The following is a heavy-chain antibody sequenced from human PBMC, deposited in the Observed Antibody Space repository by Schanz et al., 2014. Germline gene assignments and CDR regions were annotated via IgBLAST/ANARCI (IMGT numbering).Heavy chain of an antibody. J-gene: IGHJ6*02. D-gene: IGHD4-17*01. V-gene: IGHV3-53*01. CDR3: ARVRAYDYGAEAHGMDV. CDR1: GFTVSSNY. CDR2: IYSDGRT. Sequence: EVQLVESGGGLIQPGGSLRLSCVASGFTVSSNYMSWVRQAPGKGLEWVSVIYSDGRTYYGDSVKGRFTISRDNAKNSLYLQMNSLRAEDTAVYYCARVRAYDYGAEAHGMDVWGHGTTVTVSS.